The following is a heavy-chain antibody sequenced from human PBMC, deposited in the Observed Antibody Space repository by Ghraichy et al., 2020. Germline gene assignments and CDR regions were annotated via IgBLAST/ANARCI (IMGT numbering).Heavy chain of an antibody. CDR2: VYPPFGTA. J-gene: IGHJ6*03. Sequence: SVKVSCKASGGTFNSYGISWVRQAPGQGLEWMGGVYPPFGTANYAQDFQGRVTITADESTGTAHMELSSLRSEDTAFYYCASDRPKSDSMPDHFYMDVWGKGTTVTVSS. D-gene: IGHD2-21*02. V-gene: IGHV1-69*13. CDR1: GGTFNSYG. CDR3: ASDRPKSDSMPDHFYMDV.